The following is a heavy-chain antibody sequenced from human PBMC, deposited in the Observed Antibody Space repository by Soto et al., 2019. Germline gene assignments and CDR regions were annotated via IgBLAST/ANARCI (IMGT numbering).Heavy chain of an antibody. Sequence: GASVKVSCKASGVTFNTYTFSWVRQAPFQGREWMGSILPIMDSVNYAHDFRGRLSITADPSTTTAYMELTSLTSHDTAMYYCARIPRCSYATSDPLDNWGQGPLVTVSS. CDR1: GVTFNTYT. D-gene: IGHD2-2*01. CDR2: ILPIMDSV. CDR3: ARIPRCSYATSDPLDN. V-gene: IGHV1-69*08. J-gene: IGHJ4*02.